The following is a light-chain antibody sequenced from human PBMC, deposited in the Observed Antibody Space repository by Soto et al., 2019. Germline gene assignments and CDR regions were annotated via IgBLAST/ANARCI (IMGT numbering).Light chain of an antibody. Sequence: IVMTRSPATLTLSPGERATRSCRASQSVGKYLVWYQQKPGQAPRLLIYDASNRATGIPARFSGSGSGTDFTLTISSLEPEDFAVYYCQQYNNWPPLTFGGRTKVDNK. V-gene: IGKV3-11*01. CDR3: QQYNNWPPLT. CDR2: DAS. CDR1: QSVGKY. J-gene: IGKJ4*01.